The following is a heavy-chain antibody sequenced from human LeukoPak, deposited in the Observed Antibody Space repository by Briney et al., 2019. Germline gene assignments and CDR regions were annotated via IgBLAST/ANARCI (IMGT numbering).Heavy chain of an antibody. V-gene: IGHV3-23*01. J-gene: IGHJ3*02. CDR3: AKDDSSSWSHLHAFDI. D-gene: IGHD6-13*01. CDR1: GFTFSSYA. Sequence: PGGSLRLSCAASGFTFSSYAMSWVRQAPGKGLEWVSAISGSGGSTYYADSVKGRFTISRDNSKNTLYLQMNSLRAEDTAVYYCAKDDSSSWSHLHAFDIWGQGTMVTVSS. CDR2: ISGSGGST.